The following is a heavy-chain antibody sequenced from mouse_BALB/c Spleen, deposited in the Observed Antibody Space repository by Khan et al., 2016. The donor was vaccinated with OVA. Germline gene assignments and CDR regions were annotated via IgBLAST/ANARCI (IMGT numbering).Heavy chain of an antibody. CDR2: ISNGDSYT. J-gene: IGHJ4*01. Sequence: EVELVESGGGLVKPGGSLKLSCAASGFAFSSYDMSWVRQTPERRLEWVALISNGDSYTNYPDSVKGRVTISRDNARNTLYLQVSSLRSEDTALYYCARHGGFNPYFAMDYWGKGTSVTSPQ. V-gene: IGHV5-9*02. CDR3: ARHGGFNPYFAMDY. CDR1: GFAFSSYD.